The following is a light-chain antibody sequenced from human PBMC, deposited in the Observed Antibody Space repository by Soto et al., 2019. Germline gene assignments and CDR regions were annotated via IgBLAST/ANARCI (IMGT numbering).Light chain of an antibody. J-gene: IGKJ5*01. V-gene: IGKV3D-15*01. CDR3: QQYNNWPAIT. Sequence: ENVLTQSPGTLSLAPGERATLSCRASQSVSSRYLAWYQQQPGQAPRLLIYGASTRAPGIPARFSGFGSGIDFTLTISSLQSEDFAIYYCQQYNNWPAITFGQGTRLEIK. CDR1: QSVSSRY. CDR2: GAS.